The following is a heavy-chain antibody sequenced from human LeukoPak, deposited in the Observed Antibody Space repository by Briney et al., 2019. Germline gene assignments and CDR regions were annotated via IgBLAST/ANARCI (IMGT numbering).Heavy chain of an antibody. CDR2: IYYSGST. V-gene: IGHV4-30-4*08. J-gene: IGHJ3*02. CDR3: ARSWMVGGGAFDI. D-gene: IGHD1-26*01. Sequence: SQTLSLACTVSGGSISSGDYYWSWIRQPPGKGLEWIGYIYYSGSTYYNPSLKSRVTISVDTSKNQFSLKLSSVTAADTALYYCARSWMVGGGAFDIWGQGSMVIVSS. CDR1: GGSISSGDYY.